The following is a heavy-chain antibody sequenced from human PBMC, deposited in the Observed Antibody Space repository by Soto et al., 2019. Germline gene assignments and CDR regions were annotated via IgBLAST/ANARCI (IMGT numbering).Heavy chain of an antibody. CDR2: INPNSGDT. CDR3: ARVRMGGSDY. V-gene: IGHV1-2*02. D-gene: IGHD1-26*01. Sequence: QVQLVQSGAEVKKPGASVKVSCKASGYTFTGYYMHWVRQAPGQGLKWLGWINPNSGDTNYAQKFQGRVTMTRDTSINTAYMDLSSLRSDDTAVYYCARVRMGGSDYWGQGTLVTVSS. CDR1: GYTFTGYY. J-gene: IGHJ4*02.